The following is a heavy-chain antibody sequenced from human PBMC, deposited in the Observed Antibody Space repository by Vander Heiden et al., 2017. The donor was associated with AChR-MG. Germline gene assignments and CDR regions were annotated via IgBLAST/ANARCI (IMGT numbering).Heavy chain of an antibody. CDR2: IYSRGGT. J-gene: IGHJ4*02. CDR3: ASDPAGVY. V-gene: IGHV4-4*07. CDR1: GGSVSSCY. Sequence: HVPLQESVPGLVQPSETLFLTCPVSGGSVSSCYWSWIRQPAGKGLEWIGRIYSRGGTSYNPSLKSRVTMSVDTSKNQFSLKLSSVTAAGTAVYYCASDPAGVYWGQGTLVTVSS.